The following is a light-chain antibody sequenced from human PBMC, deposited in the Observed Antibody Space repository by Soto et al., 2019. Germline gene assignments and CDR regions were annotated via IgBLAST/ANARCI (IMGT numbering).Light chain of an antibody. CDR2: DAS. Sequence: DIQMTQSPSSLSASVGDRVTIPCRASQSISSWLAWYQQKPGKAPKLLIYDASSLESGVPSRFSGSGSGTEFTLTISSLQPDDFATYYCQQYNSYWGTFGPGTKVDIK. V-gene: IGKV1-5*01. CDR3: QQYNSYWGT. J-gene: IGKJ3*01. CDR1: QSISSW.